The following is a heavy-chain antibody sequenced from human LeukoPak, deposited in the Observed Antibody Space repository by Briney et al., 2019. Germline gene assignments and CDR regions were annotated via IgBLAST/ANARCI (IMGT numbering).Heavy chain of an antibody. D-gene: IGHD5-18*01. CDR2: IYHSGST. Sequence: SETLSLTCAVSGYSISSGYYGGWIRQPPGQGLGWIGSIYHSGSTYYNPSLKSRVTISVDTSKNQFSLKLSAVTATDTAVYYCASGYDSYYFDSWGQGTLVTVSS. CDR3: ASGYDSYYFDS. CDR1: GYSISSGYY. J-gene: IGHJ4*02. V-gene: IGHV4-38-2*01.